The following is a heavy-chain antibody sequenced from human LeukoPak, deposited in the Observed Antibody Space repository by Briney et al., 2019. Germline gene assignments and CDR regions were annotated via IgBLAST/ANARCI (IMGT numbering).Heavy chain of an antibody. CDR3: ARDPYGSASSNY. V-gene: IGHV3-11*04. D-gene: IGHD3-10*01. CDR1: GFTFTDFY. J-gene: IGHJ4*02. Sequence: PGGSLRLSCAASGFTFTDFYLSWSRQAPGKGLEWVSYMSISGSTIYYRDSVKGRFTISRDNAKNSLYLQMNSLRAEDTAVYYCARDPYGSASSNYGGQGTLVTVSS. CDR2: MSISGSTI.